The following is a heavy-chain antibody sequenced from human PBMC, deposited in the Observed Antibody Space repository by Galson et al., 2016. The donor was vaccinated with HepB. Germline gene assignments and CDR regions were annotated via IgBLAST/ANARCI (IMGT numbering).Heavy chain of an antibody. J-gene: IGHJ4*02. CDR3: AKDKRGHSSAWYWYFDY. CDR2: MSDSDDI. D-gene: IGHD6-13*01. Sequence: SLRLSCAASGFTFSSYAMAWVRQAPGKGLEWVSGMSDSDDIYYSPTVKGRFTISRDNSKNTVFLQLTSLRAEDTAVYYCAKDKRGHSSAWYWYFDYWGQGALVTVFS. V-gene: IGHV3-23*01. CDR1: GFTFSSYA.